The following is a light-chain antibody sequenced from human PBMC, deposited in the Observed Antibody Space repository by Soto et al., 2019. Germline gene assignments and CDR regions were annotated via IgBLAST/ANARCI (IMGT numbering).Light chain of an antibody. V-gene: IGKV3-11*01. J-gene: IGKJ4*01. CDR3: QHRSNWPARLS. Sequence: DIVLTQSPATLSLSPGERATLSCRASLSVSGFLAWYQQKPGQSPRLLIYGASNRATGIPARFRGSGSGTDFTLTNSSLEPEDFAVYYCQHRSNWPARLSVGGGTKVEIK. CDR2: GAS. CDR1: LSVSGF.